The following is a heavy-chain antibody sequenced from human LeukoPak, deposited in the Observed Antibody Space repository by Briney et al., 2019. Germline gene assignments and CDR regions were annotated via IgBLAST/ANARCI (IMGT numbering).Heavy chain of an antibody. CDR1: GYSFMIHG. V-gene: IGHV1-18*01. CDR2: ISGSSSNT. D-gene: IGHD3-16*01. J-gene: IGHJ3*02. CDR3: ARAWGTWGHDGFDI. Sequence: GASVKVSCKAYGYSFMIHGTSLVRHAPGQGLEWMGWISGSSSNTNYAQRLQGRVTMTTDTSTTTAYMELRSLRSDDTAVYYCARAWGTWGHDGFDIWGQGTMVTVSS.